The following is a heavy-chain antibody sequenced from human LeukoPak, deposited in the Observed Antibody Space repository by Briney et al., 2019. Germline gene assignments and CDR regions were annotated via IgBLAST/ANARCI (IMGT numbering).Heavy chain of an antibody. CDR3: ARVTTVTRGAFDI. D-gene: IGHD4-17*01. Sequence: GGSLRLSCAASGFTFSSYEMNWVRQAPGKGLEWVSYISSSGSTIYYADSVKGRFTISRDNAKNSLYLQMNSLRAEDTAVYYRARVTTVTRGAFDIWGQGTMVTVSS. CDR1: GFTFSSYE. J-gene: IGHJ3*02. V-gene: IGHV3-48*03. CDR2: ISSSGSTI.